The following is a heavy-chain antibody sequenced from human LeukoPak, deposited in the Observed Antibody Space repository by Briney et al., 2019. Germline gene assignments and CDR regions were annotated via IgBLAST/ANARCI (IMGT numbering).Heavy chain of an antibody. V-gene: IGHV3-48*02. Sequence: GGSLRLSCEASGFTFSSYSMKWVRQTPGKGLEWVSYIRSRGEAVFYADSVKGRFTISRDDAKNSLYLQMKSLREEDTAVYYCARGRQLVARSALDVWGQGTTVIVSS. CDR3: ARGRQLVARSALDV. J-gene: IGHJ6*02. CDR2: IRSRGEAV. D-gene: IGHD1-1*01. CDR1: GFTFSSYS.